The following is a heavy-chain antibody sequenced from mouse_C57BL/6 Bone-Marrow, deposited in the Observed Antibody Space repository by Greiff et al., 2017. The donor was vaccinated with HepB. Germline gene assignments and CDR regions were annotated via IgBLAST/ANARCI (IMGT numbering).Heavy chain of an antibody. Sequence: EVQLQESGAELVKPGASVKLSCTASGFNINDYYMHWVKQRTEQGLEWIGRIDPEDGETKYATKFQGKATITADTSSNTAYLQLSSLTSEDTAVYYCAITTVVATDYYAMDYWGQGTSVTVSS. V-gene: IGHV14-2*01. D-gene: IGHD1-1*01. CDR1: GFNINDYY. J-gene: IGHJ4*01. CDR2: IDPEDGET. CDR3: AITTVVATDYYAMDY.